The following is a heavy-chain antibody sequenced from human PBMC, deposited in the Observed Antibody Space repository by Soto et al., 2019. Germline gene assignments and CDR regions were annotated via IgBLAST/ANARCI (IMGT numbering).Heavy chain of an antibody. CDR1: GFTFSSYA. CDR2: VSGTGGSA. D-gene: IGHD4-17*01. V-gene: IGHV3-23*01. CDR3: ARGSAYSDYDLEY. J-gene: IGHJ4*02. Sequence: SLRLSCAASGFTFSSYAITWVRQAPGKGLEWVSGVSGTGGSAYYADSVKGRFTISRDKSTNTLYLHMNSLRAEDTAVYYCARGSAYSDYDLEYWGQGTLVTVSS.